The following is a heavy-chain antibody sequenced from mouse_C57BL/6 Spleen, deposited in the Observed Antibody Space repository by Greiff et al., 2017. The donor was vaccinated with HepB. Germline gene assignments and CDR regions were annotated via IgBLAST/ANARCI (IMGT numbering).Heavy chain of an antibody. D-gene: IGHD1-1*01. Sequence: EVQLVESGGDLVKPGGSLKLSCAASGFTFSSYGMSWVRQTPDKRLEWVATISSGGSYTYYPDSVKGRFTISRDNAKNTLYLQMSSLKSEDTAMYYCARPGITTVGAYWGQGTLVTVSA. CDR3: ARPGITTVGAY. J-gene: IGHJ3*01. CDR2: ISSGGSYT. V-gene: IGHV5-6*01. CDR1: GFTFSSYG.